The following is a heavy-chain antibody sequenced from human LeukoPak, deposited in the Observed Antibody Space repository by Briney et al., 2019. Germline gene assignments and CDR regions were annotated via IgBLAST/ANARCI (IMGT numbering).Heavy chain of an antibody. CDR3: ARGDFWSGYYLYY. D-gene: IGHD3-3*01. CDR1: GGSFSGYY. J-gene: IGHJ4*02. Sequence: PSETLSLTCAVYGGSFSGYYWSWIRQPPGKGLEWIGEINHSGSTNYNPSLKSRVTISVDTSKNQFSLKLSSVTAADTAVYYCARGDFWSGYYLYYWGQGTLVTVSS. V-gene: IGHV4-34*01. CDR2: INHSGST.